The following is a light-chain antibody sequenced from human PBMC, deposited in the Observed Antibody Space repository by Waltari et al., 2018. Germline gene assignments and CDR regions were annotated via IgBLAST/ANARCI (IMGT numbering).Light chain of an antibody. J-gene: IGLJ1*01. CDR2: EVS. Sequence: QPALPQPHPVSGSPAQPFTTSCPGTSSTVGGYNTVSCYQQHPGKAPKLMIYEVSNRPSGVSNRFSGSKSGNTASLTISGLQAEDEADYYCSSYTSSSTQVFGTGTKVAVL. V-gene: IGLV2-14*01. CDR3: SSYTSSSTQV. CDR1: SSTVGGYNT.